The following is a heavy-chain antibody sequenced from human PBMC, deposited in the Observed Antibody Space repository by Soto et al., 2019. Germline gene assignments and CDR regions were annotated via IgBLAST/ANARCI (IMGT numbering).Heavy chain of an antibody. CDR2: IYYSGST. J-gene: IGHJ6*02. CDR1: GGSISSGDYY. CDR3: AREVTDYGMDV. Sequence: PSETLSLTCTVSGGSISSGDYYWSWIRQPPGKGLEWIGYIYYSGSTYYNPSLKSRVTISVDTSKNQFSLKLSSVTAADTAVYYCAREVTDYGMDVWGQGTTVTVSS. V-gene: IGHV4-30-4*01. D-gene: IGHD2-21*02.